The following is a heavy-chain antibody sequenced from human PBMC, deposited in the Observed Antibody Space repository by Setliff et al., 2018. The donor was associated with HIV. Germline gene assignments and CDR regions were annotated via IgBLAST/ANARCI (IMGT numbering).Heavy chain of an antibody. D-gene: IGHD5-12*01. CDR1: GDSVSSNSAA. J-gene: IGHJ5*02. Sequence: PSQTLSLTCAISGDSVSSNSAAWNWIRQSPSRGLEWLGRTYYRSKWYNDYAVSVKSRITINPDTSKNQFSLKLTSLTAADTAVYYCARTKGWLQFFDHWGQGTLVTVSS. CDR3: ARTKGWLQFFDH. V-gene: IGHV6-1*01. CDR2: TYYRSKWYN.